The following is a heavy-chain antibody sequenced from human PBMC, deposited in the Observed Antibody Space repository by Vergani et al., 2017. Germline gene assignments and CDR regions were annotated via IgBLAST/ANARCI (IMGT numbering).Heavy chain of an antibody. D-gene: IGHD3-22*01. CDR2: IIPILGIA. V-gene: IGHV1-69*04. CDR3: ARGDYYDSSGRFDY. CDR1: GGTFSSYA. Sequence: QVQLVQSGAEVKKPGASVKVSCKASGGTFSSYAISWVRQAPGQGLEWMGRIIPILGIANYAQKFQGRVTITADKSTSTAYMELSSLRSEDTAVYYCARGDYYDSSGRFDYWGQGTLVTVSS. J-gene: IGHJ4*02.